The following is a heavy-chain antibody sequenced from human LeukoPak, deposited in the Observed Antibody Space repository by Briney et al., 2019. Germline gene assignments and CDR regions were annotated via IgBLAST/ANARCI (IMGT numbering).Heavy chain of an antibody. CDR1: GLTFSSYW. CDR2: IWYDGGNK. J-gene: IGHJ4*02. CDR3: ASSIVAVATGIEY. D-gene: IGHD6-6*01. Sequence: PGGSLRLSCAASGLTFSSYWMTWVRQAPGKGLEWVAVIWYDGGNKYYSDSVKGRFTISRDNSKNTLYLQMNSLRAEDTAVYYCASSIVAVATGIEYWGQGTLVTVSS. V-gene: IGHV3-33*08.